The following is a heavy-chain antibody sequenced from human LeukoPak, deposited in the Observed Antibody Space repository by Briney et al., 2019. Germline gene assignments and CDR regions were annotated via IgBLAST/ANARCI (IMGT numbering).Heavy chain of an antibody. CDR2: IYYRGST. CDR3: ARVDGYSYGHFDY. Sequence: PSETLSLTCTVSGGSISSYYWSWIRQPPGKGLEWIGYIYYRGSTNYNPSLKSRVTISVDTSKNQFSLKLSSVTAADTAVYYCARVDGYSYGHFDYWGQGTLVTVSS. CDR1: GGSISSYY. D-gene: IGHD5-18*01. J-gene: IGHJ4*02. V-gene: IGHV4-59*01.